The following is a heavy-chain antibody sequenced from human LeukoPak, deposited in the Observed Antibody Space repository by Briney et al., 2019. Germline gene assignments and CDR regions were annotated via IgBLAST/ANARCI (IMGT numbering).Heavy chain of an antibody. CDR1: GYTFTGYY. D-gene: IGHD3-22*01. CDR3: WYYYDSSNAVVNAFDI. Sequence: ASVKVSCKASGYTFTGYYMHRVRQAPGQGLEWMGWINPNSGGTNYAQKFQGRVTMTRDTSISTAYMELSRLRSDDTAVYYCWYYYDSSNAVVNAFDIWGQGTMVTVSS. V-gene: IGHV1-2*02. J-gene: IGHJ3*02. CDR2: INPNSGGT.